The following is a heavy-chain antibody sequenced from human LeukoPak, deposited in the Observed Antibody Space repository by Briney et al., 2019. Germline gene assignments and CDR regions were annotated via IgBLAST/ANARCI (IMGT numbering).Heavy chain of an antibody. V-gene: IGHV4-34*01. D-gene: IGHD5-24*01. Sequence: KPSETLSLTCAVYGGSFSGYYWSWIRQPPGKGLEWIGEINHSGSTNYNPSLKNRVTISVDTSKNQFSLKLSSVTAADTAVYYCARGGDGYTDWGQGTLVTVSS. CDR3: ARGGDGYTD. CDR2: INHSGST. CDR1: GGSFSGYY. J-gene: IGHJ4*02.